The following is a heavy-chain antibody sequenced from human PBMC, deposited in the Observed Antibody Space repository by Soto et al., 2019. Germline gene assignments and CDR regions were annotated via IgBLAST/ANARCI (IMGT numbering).Heavy chain of an antibody. D-gene: IGHD6-13*01. CDR1: GFTFSSYG. V-gene: IGHV3-30*18. CDR2: ISYDGSNK. Sequence: GSLRLSCAASGFTFSSYGMHWVRQAPGKGLEWVAVISYDGSNKYYADSVKGRFTISRDNSKNTLYLQMNSLRAEDTAVYYCAKDLYSSSWYGDPYYYYGMDVWGQGTTVTVSS. J-gene: IGHJ6*02. CDR3: AKDLYSSSWYGDPYYYYGMDV.